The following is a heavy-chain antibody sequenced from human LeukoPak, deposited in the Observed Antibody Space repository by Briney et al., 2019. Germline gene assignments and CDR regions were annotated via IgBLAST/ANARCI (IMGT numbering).Heavy chain of an antibody. V-gene: IGHV3-74*01. CDR1: GFIFSSYW. D-gene: IGHD3-10*01. J-gene: IGHJ4*02. CDR3: AKVPMIRGIIPQNFDY. Sequence: GGSLRLSCAASGFIFSSYWMHWVRHAPGKGLVWVSRINSDGSSTSYADSVKGRFTISRDNAKNTLYLQMTSLRAEDTAIYYCAKVPMIRGIIPQNFDYWGQGTLVTVSS. CDR2: INSDGSST.